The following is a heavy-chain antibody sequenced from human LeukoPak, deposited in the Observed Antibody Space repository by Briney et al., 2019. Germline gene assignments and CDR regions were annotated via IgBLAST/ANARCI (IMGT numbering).Heavy chain of an antibody. CDR1: GFTFSSYA. CDR3: AKLAPSRPNYYDILTGSYYYYYGMDV. CDR2: ISGSGGST. J-gene: IGHJ6*02. D-gene: IGHD3-9*01. Sequence: GGSLRLSCAASGFTFSSYAMSWVRQAPGKGLEWVSAISGSGGSTYYADSVKGRFTISRDNSKSTLYLQMNSLRAEDTAVYYCAKLAPSRPNYYDILTGSYYYYYGMDVWGQGTTVTVSS. V-gene: IGHV3-23*01.